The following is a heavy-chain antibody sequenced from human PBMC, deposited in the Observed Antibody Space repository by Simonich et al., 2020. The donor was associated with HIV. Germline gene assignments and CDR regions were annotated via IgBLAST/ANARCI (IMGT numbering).Heavy chain of an antibody. Sequence: QVQLQQWGAGLLKPSETLSLTCAVYGGSFSGYYWSWIRQPPGKWLAWIGEINHSGSTNYNPSLKSRVTISVDTSKTQFSLKLSSVTAADTAVYYCARRHPTTVTTPYFDYWGQGTLVTVSS. CDR3: ARRHPTTVTTPYFDY. CDR2: INHSGST. CDR1: GGSFSGYY. V-gene: IGHV4-34*01. D-gene: IGHD4-17*01. J-gene: IGHJ4*02.